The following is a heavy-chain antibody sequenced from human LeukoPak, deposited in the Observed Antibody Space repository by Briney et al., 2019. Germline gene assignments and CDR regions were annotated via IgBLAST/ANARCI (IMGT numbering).Heavy chain of an antibody. J-gene: IGHJ2*01. V-gene: IGHV3-33*06. CDR1: GFTFSIYG. CDR2: IWYCGSNQ. D-gene: IGHD5/OR15-5a*01. CDR3: AKGLRYLDL. Sequence: PGGSLRLSCAPSGFTFSIYGMHGVREAPGKGRERGAVIWYCGSNQYYEDSVMGRFTISRDNSKTTLYLQMKGLRAEDTAVYYCAKGLRYLDLWGRGALVTVSS.